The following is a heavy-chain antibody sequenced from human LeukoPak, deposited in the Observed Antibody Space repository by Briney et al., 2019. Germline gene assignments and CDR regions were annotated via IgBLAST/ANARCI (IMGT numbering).Heavy chain of an antibody. Sequence: GRSLRLSCAASGFTFSSYGMHWVRQAPGKGLEWVAVIWYGGSNKYYADSVKGRFTISRDNSKNTLYLQMNSLRAEDTAVYYCAKDATIIAAPGGYFDYWGQGTLVTVSS. CDR1: GFTFSSYG. V-gene: IGHV3-30*18. CDR3: AKDATIIAAPGGYFDY. J-gene: IGHJ4*02. D-gene: IGHD6-13*01. CDR2: IWYGGSNK.